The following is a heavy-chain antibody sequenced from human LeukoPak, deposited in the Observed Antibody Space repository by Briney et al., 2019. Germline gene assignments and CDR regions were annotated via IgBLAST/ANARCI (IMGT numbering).Heavy chain of an antibody. CDR2: INPRNGGS. CDR1: GYTFTGFY. Sequence: GASVKVSCKASGYTFTGFYIHWVRQAPGQGLEWMAWINPRNGGSHSAQKFQGRVTLTRDTSISTAYMELSSLRSEDTAVYYCARGSRPVYNLLTGKRYFDYWGQGTLLTVSS. CDR3: ARGSRPVYNLLTGKRYFDY. V-gene: IGHV1-2*02. J-gene: IGHJ4*02. D-gene: IGHD3-9*01.